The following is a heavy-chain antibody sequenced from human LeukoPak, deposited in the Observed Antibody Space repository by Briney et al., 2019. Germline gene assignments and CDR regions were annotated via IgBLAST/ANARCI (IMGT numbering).Heavy chain of an antibody. V-gene: IGHV4-59*01. J-gene: IGHJ4*02. Sequence: SETLSLTCTVSGGSFSGNYWSWIRQAPGKGLEWVGYISSSGSSNYNPSLRGRVAMSVDTSKNQFSLQLTSVTAADTAVYYCARDGYNYYFDYWGQGTLVTVSS. CDR1: GGSFSGNY. CDR2: ISSSGSS. D-gene: IGHD5-24*01. CDR3: ARDGYNYYFDY.